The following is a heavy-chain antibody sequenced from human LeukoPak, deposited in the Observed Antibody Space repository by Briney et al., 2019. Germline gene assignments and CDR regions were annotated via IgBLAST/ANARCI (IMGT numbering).Heavy chain of an antibody. CDR1: GGSISSYY. V-gene: IGHV4-59*12. D-gene: IGHD4-17*01. CDR2: IYYSGST. J-gene: IGHJ3*02. CDR3: ARDLGTDYGDYGDAFDI. Sequence: SETLSLTCTVSGGSISSYYWSWIRQPPGKGLEWIGYIYYSGSTNYNPSLKSRVTISVDTSKNQFSLKLSSVTAADTAVYYCARDLGTDYGDYGDAFDIWGQGTMVTVSS.